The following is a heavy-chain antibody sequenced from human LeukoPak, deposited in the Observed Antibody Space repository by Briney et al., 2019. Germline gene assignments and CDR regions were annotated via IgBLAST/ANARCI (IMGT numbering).Heavy chain of an antibody. V-gene: IGHV1-3*01. CDR3: VRDHRCDTWYPGGY. J-gene: IGHJ4*02. D-gene: IGHD3-16*01. CDR1: GYTFSRYV. CDR2: INAGNGGT. Sequence: ASVKVSCKASGYTFSRYVVHWVRQAPGQRPEWMGWINAGNGGTKYAQNFQGRVTITWDRSANTAYMELSSLTSEDTALYYCVRDHRCDTWYPGGYWGQGTLVAVSS.